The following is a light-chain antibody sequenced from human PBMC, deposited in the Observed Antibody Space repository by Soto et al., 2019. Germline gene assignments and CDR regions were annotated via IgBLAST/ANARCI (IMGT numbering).Light chain of an antibody. CDR1: QDINKN. Sequence: DIQMTQSPSSLSASVGARVTITCQASQDINKNLIWYQQKPGKAPKLLIYDASDLETGVPSRFSGSGSGTGFTFTISSLQPEDFAVYYCQQRSDWPPITFGQGTRLEIK. CDR2: DAS. V-gene: IGKV1-33*01. CDR3: QQRSDWPPIT. J-gene: IGKJ5*01.